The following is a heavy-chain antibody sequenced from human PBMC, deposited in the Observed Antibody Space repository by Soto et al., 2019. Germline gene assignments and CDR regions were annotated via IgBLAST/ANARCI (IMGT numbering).Heavy chain of an antibody. J-gene: IGHJ6*02. CDR3: ARVPVRRHSGSYYYGMDV. CDR1: GYTFTSYD. D-gene: IGHD2-15*01. V-gene: IGHV1-8*01. Sequence: ASVKVSCKASGYTFTSYDINWVRQATGQGLEWMGWMNPNSGNTGYAQKFQGRVTMTRNTSISTAYMELSSLRSEDTAVYYCARVPVRRHSGSYYYGMDVWGQGTTVTVSS. CDR2: MNPNSGNT.